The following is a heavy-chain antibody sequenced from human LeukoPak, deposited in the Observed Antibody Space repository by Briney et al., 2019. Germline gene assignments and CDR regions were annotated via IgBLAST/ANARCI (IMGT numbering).Heavy chain of an antibody. J-gene: IGHJ6*02. CDR3: AKFTGDSSGYYYYYYYGMDV. V-gene: IGHV3-23*01. Sequence: PGGSLRLSCAASGFTFSTYAFHWVRQAPGKGLEWVSAISGSGGSTYYADSVKGRFTISRDNSKNTLYLQMNSLRAEDTAVYYCAKFTGDSSGYYYYYYYGMDVWGQGTTVTVSS. D-gene: IGHD3-22*01. CDR2: ISGSGGST. CDR1: GFTFSTYA.